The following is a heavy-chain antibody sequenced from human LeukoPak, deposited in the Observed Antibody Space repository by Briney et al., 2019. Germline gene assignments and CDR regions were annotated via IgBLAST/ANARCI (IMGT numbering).Heavy chain of an antibody. CDR1: GFTFSSYA. D-gene: IGHD5-12*01. J-gene: IGHJ4*02. Sequence: GGSLRLSCAASGFTFSSYAMHWVRQAPGKGLEWVAVISYDGSNKYYADSVKGRFTISRDNSKNTLYLQMNSLRAEDTAVYYCASVTIVVTYFDYWGQGTLVTVSS. CDR3: ASVTIVVTYFDY. V-gene: IGHV3-30-3*01. CDR2: ISYDGSNK.